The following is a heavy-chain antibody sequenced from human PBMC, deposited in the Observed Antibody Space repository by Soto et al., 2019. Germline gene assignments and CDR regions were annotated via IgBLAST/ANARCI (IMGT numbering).Heavy chain of an antibody. CDR1: GGSISSGGYS. V-gene: IGHV4-30-2*02. J-gene: IGHJ4*02. Sequence: SETLSLTCAVSGGSISSGGYSWSWFRQPPGKGLEWIGYIYHSGCTYYSPSLKSRVTISVDTSKNQFSLKLSSVTAADTAVYYCASRDPSGRSAYWGQVTLVTVSS. D-gene: IGHD1-26*01. CDR3: ASRDPSGRSAY. CDR2: IYHSGCT.